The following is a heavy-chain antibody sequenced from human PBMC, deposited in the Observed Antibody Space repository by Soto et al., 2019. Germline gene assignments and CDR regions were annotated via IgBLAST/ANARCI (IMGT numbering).Heavy chain of an antibody. CDR3: AHRQRTVYFDY. CDR2: TYWDDDK. V-gene: IGHV2-5*02. CDR1: GFSLSTSGVG. J-gene: IGHJ4*02. D-gene: IGHD4-17*01. Sequence: QITLKESGPTLVKPTQTLTLTCTFSGFSLSTSGVGVGWIRQPPGKALEWLALTYWDDDKRYSPSLKSRLTSPKDTSENQVGLTITNMAPVDTATYYCAHRQRTVYFDYWGQGTLVTVSS.